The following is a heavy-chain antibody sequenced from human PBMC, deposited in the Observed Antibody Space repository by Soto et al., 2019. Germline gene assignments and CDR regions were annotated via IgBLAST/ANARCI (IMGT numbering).Heavy chain of an antibody. CDR1: GGSISSGGYS. V-gene: IGHV4-30-2*01. CDR3: ARGGVPADIATNWFDP. Sequence: SETLSLTCAVSGGSISSGGYSWSWIRQPPGKGLEWIGYIYHSGSTYYNPSLKSRVTISVDRSKNQFSLKLSSVTAADTAVYYFARGGVPADIATNWFDPWGQGTLVTVSS. CDR2: IYHSGST. J-gene: IGHJ5*02. D-gene: IGHD2-2*02.